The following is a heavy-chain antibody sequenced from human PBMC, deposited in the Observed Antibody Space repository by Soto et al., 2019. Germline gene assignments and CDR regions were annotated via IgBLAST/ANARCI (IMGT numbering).Heavy chain of an antibody. J-gene: IGHJ5*02. V-gene: IGHV3-13*01. Sequence: EVQLVESGGGLVQPGGSLRLSCAAPGFTFSDYHMHWVRQAAGKGLEWVSAIDTSGHTFYLGSVRGRFTVSRDDPRSSFYLQMSNLRPEDTAVYYCARLEIIGVNFFEHWGRGVLVTVSS. CDR1: GFTFSDYH. CDR2: IDTSGHT. CDR3: ARLEIIGVNFFEH. D-gene: IGHD3-10*01.